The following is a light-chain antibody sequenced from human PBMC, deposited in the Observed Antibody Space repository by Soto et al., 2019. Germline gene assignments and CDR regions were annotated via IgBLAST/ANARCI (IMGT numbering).Light chain of an antibody. CDR2: DAS. V-gene: IGKV3-11*01. Sequence: EIVLTQSPATLSLSPGERATLSCRASQSVSSYLAWYQQKPGQAPRLLIYDASNRATGIPARFSGSGSGTDFTLTISSLEPEDFAVYYCQQRSNSPHGVTFGPGTKVDIK. CDR1: QSVSSY. CDR3: QQRSNSPHGVT. J-gene: IGKJ3*01.